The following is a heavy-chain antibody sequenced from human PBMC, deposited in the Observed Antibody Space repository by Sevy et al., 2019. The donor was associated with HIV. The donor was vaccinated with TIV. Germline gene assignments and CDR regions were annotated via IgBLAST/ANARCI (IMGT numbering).Heavy chain of an antibody. J-gene: IGHJ4*02. Sequence: GGSLRLSCATSGFTFNSHGMHWVRQAPGKGLEWVSFIQYDGGNKKYADSVKGRFTISRDNSKNTLYLQLSSLRTEDTALYYCAKDPLISLGADLFDYWGQGTLVTVSS. D-gene: IGHD7-27*01. CDR3: AKDPLISLGADLFDY. CDR1: GFTFNSHG. V-gene: IGHV3-30*02. CDR2: IQYDGGNK.